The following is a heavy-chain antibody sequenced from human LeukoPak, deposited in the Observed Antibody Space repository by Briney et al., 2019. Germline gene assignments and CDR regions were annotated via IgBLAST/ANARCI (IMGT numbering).Heavy chain of an antibody. D-gene: IGHD6-13*01. CDR2: ISGSGDST. CDR1: GFTFSSYW. V-gene: IGHV3-23*01. Sequence: GGSLRLSCAASGFTFSSYWMSWVRQAPGTGLEWVSGISGSGDSTYYADSVKGRFTISRDNSKNTLYLQMNSLRAEDTAVYYCAVAAAGRLVYWGQGTLVTVSS. J-gene: IGHJ4*02. CDR3: AVAAAGRLVY.